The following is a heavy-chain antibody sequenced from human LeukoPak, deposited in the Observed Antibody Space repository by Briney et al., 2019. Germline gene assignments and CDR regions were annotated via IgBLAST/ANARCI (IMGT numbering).Heavy chain of an antibody. Sequence: GGSLRLSCAVSGFTFSSYWMHWVRQAPGKGLVWVSRIDRDGSRINYADSVKGRLTISRDNAKNSLYLQMNSLRAEDTAVYYCARKRGYNYGFGPYGMDVWGQGTSVTVSS. J-gene: IGHJ6*02. CDR2: IDRDGSRI. D-gene: IGHD5-18*01. V-gene: IGHV3-74*01. CDR3: ARKRGYNYGFGPYGMDV. CDR1: GFTFSSYW.